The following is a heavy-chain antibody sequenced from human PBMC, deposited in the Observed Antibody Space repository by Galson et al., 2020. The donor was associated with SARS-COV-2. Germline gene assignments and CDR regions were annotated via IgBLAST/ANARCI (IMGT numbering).Heavy chain of an antibody. CDR2: IYFSGST. CDR1: GGSINSHY. D-gene: IGHD3-16*01. J-gene: IGHJ3*01. CDR3: ARVGGDGSNYLEAIDV. V-gene: IGHV4-59*11. Sequence: SETLSLTCTVSGGSINSHYWTWIRQPAGKGLEWIVYIYFSGSTNYNPSLKSRVTISADTSKKQFSLKLSSVTAAATAMYYCARVGGDGSNYLEAIDVWGQGTMVIVSS.